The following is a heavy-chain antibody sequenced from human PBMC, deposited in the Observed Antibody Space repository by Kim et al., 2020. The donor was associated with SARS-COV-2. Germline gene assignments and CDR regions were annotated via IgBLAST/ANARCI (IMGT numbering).Heavy chain of an antibody. D-gene: IGHD2-2*01. J-gene: IGHJ4*02. CDR3: ARGPTEGEPSRYQLLSMFPTPQKFDY. Sequence: SETLSLTCAVYGGSFSGYYWSWIRQPPGKGLEWIGEINHSGSTNYNPSLKSRVTISVDTSKNQFSLKLSSVTAADTAVYYCARGPTEGEPSRYQLLSMFPTPQKFDYWGQGTLVTVSS. CDR2: INHSGST. CDR1: GGSFSGYY. V-gene: IGHV4-34*01.